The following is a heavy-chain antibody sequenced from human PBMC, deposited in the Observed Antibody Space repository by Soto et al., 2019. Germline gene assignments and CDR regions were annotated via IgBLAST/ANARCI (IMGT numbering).Heavy chain of an antibody. D-gene: IGHD2-2*01. CDR2: FSSDGRNK. V-gene: IGHV3-30*18. J-gene: IGHJ4*02. CDR3: ANEAGAKEWDY. Sequence: GGSLRLSCAASGFTFSSYVMHWVRQAPGKGLEWVATFSSDGRNKYYADSVKGRFTISRDNSENTLFLQMNSLRVDDTAVYYCANEAGAKEWDYWGQGTLVTVSS. CDR1: GFTFSSYV.